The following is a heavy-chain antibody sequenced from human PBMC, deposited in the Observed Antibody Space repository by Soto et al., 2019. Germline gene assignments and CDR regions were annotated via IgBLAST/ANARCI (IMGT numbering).Heavy chain of an antibody. CDR2: TYYRSKWYS. Sequence: SQTLSLTCVISGDSVSSNSAAWNWIRQSPSRGLEWLGRTYYRSKWYSDYAASVESRITVNPDTSKNHFSLQLNSVTPEDTAVYYRGRREQYSGRIFDHLGPGTLGNVSS. D-gene: IGHD1-26*01. CDR1: GDSVSSNSAA. CDR3: GRREQYSGRIFDH. V-gene: IGHV6-1*01. J-gene: IGHJ4*02.